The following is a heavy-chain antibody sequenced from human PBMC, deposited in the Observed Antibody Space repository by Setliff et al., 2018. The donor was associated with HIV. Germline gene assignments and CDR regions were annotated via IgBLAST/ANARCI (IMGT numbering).Heavy chain of an antibody. CDR3: ARALYGEYGGDLNWLDP. J-gene: IGHJ5*02. CDR1: GYSFINYA. Sequence: ASVKVSCKASGYSFINYAMNWVRQAPGQGLERMGWINTQTGSPTYAQAFTGRFVFSVDTSVTTAYLQISGLKTDDTAVYYCARALYGEYGGDLNWLDPWGQGTLVTVSS. D-gene: IGHD4-17*01. CDR2: INTQTGSP. V-gene: IGHV7-4-1*02.